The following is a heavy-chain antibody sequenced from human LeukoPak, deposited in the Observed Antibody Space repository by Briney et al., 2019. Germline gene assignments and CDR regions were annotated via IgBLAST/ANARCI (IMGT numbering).Heavy chain of an antibody. J-gene: IGHJ3*02. CDR3: ASRSGSFSDALDI. D-gene: IGHD3-10*01. CDR2: IHYSEST. V-gene: IGHV4-59*08. CDR1: GGXIRSYY. Sequence: SETLSLTCTVSGGXIRSYYWGWIRQPPGKGLEWIGYIHYSESTKYNPSLKSRVTMSVDTSKNQFSLKLSSVTAADTAVYYCASRSGSFSDALDIWGQGTLVTVSS.